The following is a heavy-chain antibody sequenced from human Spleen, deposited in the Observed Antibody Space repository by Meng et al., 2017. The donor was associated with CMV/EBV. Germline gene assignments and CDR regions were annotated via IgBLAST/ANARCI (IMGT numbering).Heavy chain of an antibody. Sequence: GESLKISCAASGFTFSSYGIHWVRQAPGKGLEWVAFIRYDGHNKYYADSVNGRLTISRDKSRNTLYLQTSSLRAEDTAVYNCARGGDYSVFEYWGQGTLVTVSS. CDR1: GFTFSSYG. V-gene: IGHV3-30*02. D-gene: IGHD2-21*02. CDR2: IRYDGHNK. J-gene: IGHJ4*02. CDR3: ARGGDYSVFEY.